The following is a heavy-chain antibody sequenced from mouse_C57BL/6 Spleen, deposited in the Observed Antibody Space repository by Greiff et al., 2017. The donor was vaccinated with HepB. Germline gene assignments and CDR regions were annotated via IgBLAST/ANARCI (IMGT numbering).Heavy chain of an antibody. V-gene: IGHV5-4*01. J-gene: IGHJ4*01. CDR3: ARDQGLANWDFYYAMDY. CDR2: ISDGGSYT. Sequence: EVMLVESGGGLVKPGGSLKLSCAASGFTFSSYAMSWVRQTPEKRLEWVATISDGGSYTYYPDNVKGRFTISRDNAKNNLYLQMSHLKSEDTAMYYCARDQGLANWDFYYAMDYWGQGTSVTVSS. CDR1: GFTFSSYA. D-gene: IGHD4-1*01.